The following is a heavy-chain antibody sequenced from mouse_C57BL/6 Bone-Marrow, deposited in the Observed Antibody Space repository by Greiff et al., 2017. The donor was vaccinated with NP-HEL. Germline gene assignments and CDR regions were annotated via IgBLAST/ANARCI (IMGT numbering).Heavy chain of an antibody. CDR2: IHPSDSDT. D-gene: IGHD1-1*01. Sequence: VQLQQPGAELVKPGASVEVSCKASGYTFTSYWMHWVKQRPGQGLEWIGRIHPSDSDTNYIPKFKGKATLTEDKSSSAAYMRLSSVTSEDSAVYYCAIYYYGSSYEAYWGQGTLVTVSA. V-gene: IGHV1-74*01. J-gene: IGHJ3*01. CDR1: GYTFTSYW. CDR3: AIYYYGSSYEAY.